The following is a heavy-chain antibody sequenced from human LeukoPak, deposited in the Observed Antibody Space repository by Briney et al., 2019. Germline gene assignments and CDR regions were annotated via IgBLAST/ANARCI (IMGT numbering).Heavy chain of an antibody. CDR1: GFTFSSYA. D-gene: IGHD3-22*01. CDR2: ISGSGGST. CDR3: AKDVNYYDSSGYSIFQH. J-gene: IGHJ1*01. Sequence: GGSLRLSCAASGFTFSSYAMSWVRQAPGKGLEWVSAISGSGGSTYYADSVKGRFTISRDNSKNTLYLQMNSLRAEDTAVYYCAKDVNYYDSSGYSIFQHWGQGTLVTVSS. V-gene: IGHV3-23*01.